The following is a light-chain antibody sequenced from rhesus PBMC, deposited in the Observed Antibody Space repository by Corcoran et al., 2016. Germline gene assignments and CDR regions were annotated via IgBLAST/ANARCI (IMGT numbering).Light chain of an antibody. CDR1: QSLLHSNGNTY. CDR2: GGS. CDR3: VQAIAFPFT. J-gene: IGKJ3*01. V-gene: IGKV2-72*01. Sequence: EIVMTQTPLSLPITPGEPASISCRSSQSLLHSNGNTYLHWFLPQPAKSPQLLIYGGSNRASGVPDRFSGSWSGTDFTLKISKVESEDVGTYYCVQAIAFPFTFGPGTKLDIK.